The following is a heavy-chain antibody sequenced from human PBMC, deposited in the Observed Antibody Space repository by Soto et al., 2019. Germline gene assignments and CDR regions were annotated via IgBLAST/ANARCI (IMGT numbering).Heavy chain of an antibody. Sequence: GASVKVSCKASGCTFTSYYMHWVRQAPGQGLEWMGIMNPSGGSTSYAQKFQGRVTMTRDTSMSTVYMELSSLRSEDTAVYYCALDFGRDGLLVYFAYRAQGSLVPVSS. J-gene: IGHJ4*02. CDR3: ALDFGRDGLLVYFAY. V-gene: IGHV1-46*01. CDR1: GCTFTSYY. D-gene: IGHD2-15*01. CDR2: MNPSGGST.